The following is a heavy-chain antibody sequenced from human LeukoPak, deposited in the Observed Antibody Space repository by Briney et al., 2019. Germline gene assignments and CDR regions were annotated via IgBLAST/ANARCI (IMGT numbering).Heavy chain of an antibody. V-gene: IGHV3-30-3*01. D-gene: IGHD2-8*01. Sequence: PGGSLRLSCAASGFTFSSYAVHWVRQAPGKGLEWVAVISYDGSNKYADSVKGRFTISRDNSKNTLFLQMNSLRAEDTAVYYCARQYGVHGAFDIWGQGTMVTVSS. CDR3: ARQYGVHGAFDI. CDR1: GFTFSSYA. CDR2: ISYDGSNK. J-gene: IGHJ3*02.